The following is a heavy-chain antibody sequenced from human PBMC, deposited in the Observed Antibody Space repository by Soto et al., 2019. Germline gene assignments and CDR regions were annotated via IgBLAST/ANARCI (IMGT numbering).Heavy chain of an antibody. Sequence: EVQLLESGGGLVQPGGSLRLSCAASGFTFSSYAMSWVRQAPGKGLEWVSAISGSGGSTYYADSVKGRFTISRDNSKNTLYLHMNGLRAEDTAVYYCAKDHEELVWFGELSSYFDYWGQGTLVTVSS. CDR3: AKDHEELVWFGELSSYFDY. D-gene: IGHD3-10*01. V-gene: IGHV3-23*01. J-gene: IGHJ4*02. CDR2: ISGSGGST. CDR1: GFTFSSYA.